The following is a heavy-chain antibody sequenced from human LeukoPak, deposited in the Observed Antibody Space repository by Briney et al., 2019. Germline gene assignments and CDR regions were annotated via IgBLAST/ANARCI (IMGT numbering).Heavy chain of an antibody. V-gene: IGHV1-46*01. CDR1: GYTFTSYY. J-gene: IGHJ4*02. Sequence: ASVKVSCKASGYTFTSYYMNWVRQAPGQGLEWMGMIDPSGGSTSYAQKFQGRVTMTRDTSTSTVYMQLSSLTSEDTAIYYCARGGHGTSGAVAGTGDSWGQGNPVTVSP. CDR2: IDPSGGST. D-gene: IGHD6-19*01. CDR3: ARGGHGTSGAVAGTGDS.